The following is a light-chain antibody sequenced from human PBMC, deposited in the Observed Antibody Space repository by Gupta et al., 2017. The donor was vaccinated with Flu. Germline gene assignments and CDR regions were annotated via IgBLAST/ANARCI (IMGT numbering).Light chain of an antibody. V-gene: IGLV1-40*01. J-gene: IGLJ2*01. Sequence: NIGGGYDLHWYQVLPATAPKLLISDDVNRPSGVPERFSGSRAGPSATFAITGLQAEDEGVYYCQSYDISLNERLFGGGTKVTVL. CDR1: NIGGGYD. CDR3: QSYDISLNERL. CDR2: DDV.